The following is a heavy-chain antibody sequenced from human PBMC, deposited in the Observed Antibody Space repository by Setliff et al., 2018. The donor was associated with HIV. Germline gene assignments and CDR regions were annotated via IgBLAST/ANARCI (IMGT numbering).Heavy chain of an antibody. D-gene: IGHD3-22*01. V-gene: IGHV4-59*11. CDR3: ASNTARSMIVVDLHAFDI. CDR2: IYYSGST. CDR1: GGSISSHY. J-gene: IGHJ3*02. Sequence: SSETLSLTCTVSGGSISSHYWSWIRQPPGKGLEWIGSIYYSGSTNYNPSLKSRVTISVDTSKNQFSLKLSSVTAADTAVYYCASNTARSMIVVDLHAFDIWGQGTMVTVS.